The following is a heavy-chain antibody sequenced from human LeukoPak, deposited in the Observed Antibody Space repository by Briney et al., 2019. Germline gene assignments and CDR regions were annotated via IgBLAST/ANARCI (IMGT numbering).Heavy chain of an antibody. V-gene: IGHV1-69*05. J-gene: IGHJ6*03. Sequence: SVKVSCKASGGTFSSYAISWVRQAPGQGLEWMGRIIPIFGTANYAQKFQGRVTITTDESTNTAYMELSSLRSEDTAVYYCATTLVPARPHYYYYMDVWGKGTTVTVSS. CDR1: GGTFSSYA. D-gene: IGHD6-6*01. CDR2: IIPIFGTA. CDR3: ATTLVPARPHYYYYMDV.